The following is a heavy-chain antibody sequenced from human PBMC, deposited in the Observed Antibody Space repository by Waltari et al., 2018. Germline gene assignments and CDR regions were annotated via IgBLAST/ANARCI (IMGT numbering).Heavy chain of an antibody. CDR3: AARDRLVITY. V-gene: IGHV4-59*01. Sequence: QVQLQESGPGLVKPSETLSLTCTVSGGSISSYYWRWIRQPPGKGLEWIGYIYYSGGTNYNPSLKSRVTISVDTSKNQFSLKLSSVTAADTAVYYCAARDRLVITYWGQGTLVTVSS. CDR1: GGSISSYY. J-gene: IGHJ4*02. CDR2: IYYSGGT. D-gene: IGHD3-9*01.